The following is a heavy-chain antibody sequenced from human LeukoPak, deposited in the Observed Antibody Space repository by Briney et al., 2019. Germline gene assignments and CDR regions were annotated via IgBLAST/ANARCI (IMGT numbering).Heavy chain of an antibody. V-gene: IGHV3-23*01. CDR2: ISGSGVTT. D-gene: IGHD2-2*01. CDR1: GFTFSNYA. CDR3: ARDRLGGSCCTFYSMDV. J-gene: IGHJ6*02. Sequence: PGGSLRLSCAASGFTFSNYAMTWVRQAPGKGLEWVSVISGSGVTTFYADSVKGRFTISRDNSKNTLYLEVNRLRAEDTAVYYCARDRLGGSCCTFYSMDVWGQGTTVTVSS.